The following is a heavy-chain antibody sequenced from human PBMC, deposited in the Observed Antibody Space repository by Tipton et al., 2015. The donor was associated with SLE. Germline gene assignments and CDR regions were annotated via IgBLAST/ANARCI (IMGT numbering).Heavy chain of an antibody. Sequence: TLSLTCAVYGGSFSGYYWSWIRQPPGKGLEWIGEINHSGSTHYNPSLKSRVIISVDTSKNQLSLKLNSVTAADTTMYYCARNRGSGQQAAFGIWGQGTMVTVSS. D-gene: IGHD2-15*01. J-gene: IGHJ3*02. V-gene: IGHV4-34*01. CDR3: ARNRGSGQQAAFGI. CDR1: GGSFSGYY. CDR2: INHSGST.